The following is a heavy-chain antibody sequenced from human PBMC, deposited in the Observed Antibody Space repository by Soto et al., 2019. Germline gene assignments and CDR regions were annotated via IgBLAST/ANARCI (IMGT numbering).Heavy chain of an antibody. CDR2: ISWNGANT. Sequence: GGSLRLSCAASGFRFDDYNMHWVRQAPGKGLEWVSFISWNGANTFYADSVKGRFTISRDSSKKSVSLQINSLRSEDTALYYWARETLSYAFALDAWGQGTTVTVSS. D-gene: IGHD3-16*01. CDR1: GFRFDDYN. J-gene: IGHJ6*02. CDR3: ARETLSYAFALDA. V-gene: IGHV3-43*01.